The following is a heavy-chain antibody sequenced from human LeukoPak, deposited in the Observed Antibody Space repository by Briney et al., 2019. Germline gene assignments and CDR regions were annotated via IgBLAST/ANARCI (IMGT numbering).Heavy chain of an antibody. CDR1: GFTFSSYA. CDR2: ISFDGTIK. V-gene: IGHV3-30-3*01. CDR3: ARVPFRIDYYDSSGYLYFDY. J-gene: IGHJ4*02. Sequence: GGSLRLSCAASGFTFSSYAMHWIRQASGKGLEWVAVISFDGTIKYYGDSVNGRFTISRDNAKNTLYLQMNSLRGEDTAVYYCARVPFRIDYYDSSGYLYFDYWGQGTLVTVSS. D-gene: IGHD3-22*01.